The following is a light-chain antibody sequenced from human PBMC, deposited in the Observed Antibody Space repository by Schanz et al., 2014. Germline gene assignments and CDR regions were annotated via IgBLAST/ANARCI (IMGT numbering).Light chain of an antibody. CDR2: GAS. CDR3: QQYHDWPFYT. J-gene: IGKJ2*01. V-gene: IGKV3-15*01. Sequence: EIVMTQSPATLSVSPGEGATLSCRASQTVSSNLAWYQQQPGQAPRLLIYGASTRATGIPDRFGASGSGTDFTLTISSLQSEDFAVYYCQQYHDWPFYTFGQGTKLEIK. CDR1: QTVSSN.